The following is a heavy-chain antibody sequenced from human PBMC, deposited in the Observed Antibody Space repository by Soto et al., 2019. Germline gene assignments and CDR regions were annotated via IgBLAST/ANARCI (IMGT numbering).Heavy chain of an antibody. CDR2: IYSGGST. CDR3: ARSTGYTHLFGGVIVPDGWFDP. D-gene: IGHD3-16*02. V-gene: IGHV3-66*01. CDR1: GFTVSSNY. Sequence: GGSLRLSCAASGFTVSSNYMSWVHQAPGKGLEWVSVIYSGGSTYYADSVKGRFTISRDNSKNTLYLQMNSLRAEDTAVYYCARSTGYTHLFGGVIVPDGWFDPWGQGTLVTVSS. J-gene: IGHJ5*02.